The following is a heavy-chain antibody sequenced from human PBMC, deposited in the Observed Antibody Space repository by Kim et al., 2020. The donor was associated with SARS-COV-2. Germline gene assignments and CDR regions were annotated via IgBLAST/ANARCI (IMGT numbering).Heavy chain of an antibody. D-gene: IGHD2-15*01. CDR2: ISACDGNT. CDR3: ARFLDRSGGSCYQPEYYYYGMDV. Sequence: ASVKVSCKASGYTFTSSGISWVRQAPGQGLEWMGWISACDGNTNYAQKLQGRVTMTTDTSTSTSYMELRSLRSDDTAVYYCARFLDRSGGSCYQPEYYYYGMDVWGQGSAVTVS. J-gene: IGHJ6*02. V-gene: IGHV1-18*01. CDR1: GYTFTSSG.